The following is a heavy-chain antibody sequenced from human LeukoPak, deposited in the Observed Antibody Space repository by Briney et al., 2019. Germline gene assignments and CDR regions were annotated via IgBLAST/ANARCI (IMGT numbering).Heavy chain of an antibody. V-gene: IGHV4-39*07. CDR3: ARSLGYGSSWSRDLYYYYGMDV. D-gene: IGHD6-13*01. CDR1: GGSISSSSYY. Sequence: SETLSLTCTVSGGSISSSSYYWGWIHQPPGKGLEWIGSIYYSGSTYYNPSLKSRVTISVDTSKNQFSLKLSSVTAADTAVYYCARSLGYGSSWSRDLYYYYGMDVWGQGTTVTVSS. CDR2: IYYSGST. J-gene: IGHJ6*02.